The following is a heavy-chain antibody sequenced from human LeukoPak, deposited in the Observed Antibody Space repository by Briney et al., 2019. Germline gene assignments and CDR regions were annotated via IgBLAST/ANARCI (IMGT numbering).Heavy chain of an antibody. CDR2: ISYDGSNK. D-gene: IGHD3-22*01. CDR1: GFTFSSYG. Sequence: GGSLRLSCAASGFTFSSYGMPWVRQAPGKGLEWVAVISYDGSNKYYADSVKGRFTISRDNSKNTLYLQMNSLRAEDTAVYYCAKDFDSSGYWYYYYYDMDVWGQGTTVTVSS. J-gene: IGHJ6*02. CDR3: AKDFDSSGYWYYYYYDMDV. V-gene: IGHV3-30*18.